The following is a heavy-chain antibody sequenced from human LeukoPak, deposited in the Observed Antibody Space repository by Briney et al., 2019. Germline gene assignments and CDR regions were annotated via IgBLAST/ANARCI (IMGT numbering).Heavy chain of an antibody. CDR2: IYTSGST. V-gene: IGHV4-61*02. CDR1: GGSISSGSYY. Sequence: PSETLSLTCTVSGGSISSGSYYWSWIRQPAGKGLEWIGRIYTSGSTNYNPSLKSRVTISVDTSKNQFSLKLSSVAAADTAVYYCARALAAAGTWYYYYMDVWGKGTTVTISS. CDR3: ARALAAAGTWYYYYMDV. D-gene: IGHD6-13*01. J-gene: IGHJ6*03.